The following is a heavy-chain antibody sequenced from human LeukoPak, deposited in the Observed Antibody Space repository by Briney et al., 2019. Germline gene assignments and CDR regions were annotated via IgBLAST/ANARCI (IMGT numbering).Heavy chain of an antibody. J-gene: IGHJ4*02. CDR1: GYSFTSYW. CDR3: ARWLGYDSSGYQDY. CDR2: IYPGDSDT. V-gene: IGHV5-51*01. Sequence: ASVKVSCKASGYSFTSYWIGWVRQMPGKGLEWMGIIYPGDSDTRYSPSFQGQVTISADKSISTAYLQWSSLKASDTAMYYCARWLGYDSSGYQDYWGQGTLVTVSS. D-gene: IGHD3-22*01.